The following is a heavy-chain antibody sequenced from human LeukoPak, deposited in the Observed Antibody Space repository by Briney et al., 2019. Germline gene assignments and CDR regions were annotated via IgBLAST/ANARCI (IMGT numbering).Heavy chain of an antibody. CDR3: AFITMVRGVISNWIDP. V-gene: IGHV1-2*02. D-gene: IGHD3-10*01. CDR2: INPNSGGT. Sequence: VASVKVSCKASGYTFTGYYMHWVRQAPGQGLEWMGWINPNSGGTNYAQKFQGRVTMTRDTSISTAYMELSRLRSDDTAVYYCAFITMVRGVISNWIDPWGQGTLVTVSS. J-gene: IGHJ5*02. CDR1: GYTFTGYY.